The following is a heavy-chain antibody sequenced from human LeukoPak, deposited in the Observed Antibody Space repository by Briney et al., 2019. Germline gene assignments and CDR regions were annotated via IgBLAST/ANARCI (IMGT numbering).Heavy chain of an antibody. V-gene: IGHV1-18*01. J-gene: IGHJ4*02. D-gene: IGHD6-13*01. CDR3: ATASIAAAGNLYDY. Sequence: ASVKVSCKASGYTFTSYGISWVRQAPGQGLEWMGWISAYNGNTNYAQKLQGRVTMTTDTSTSTAYMELRSLRSDDTAVYYCATASIAAAGNLYDYWGQGTLVTVSS. CDR2: ISAYNGNT. CDR1: GYTFTSYG.